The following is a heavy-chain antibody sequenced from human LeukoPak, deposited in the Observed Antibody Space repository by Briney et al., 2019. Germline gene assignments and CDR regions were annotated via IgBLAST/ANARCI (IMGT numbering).Heavy chain of an antibody. J-gene: IGHJ3*02. D-gene: IGHD5-12*01. CDR2: TYTSGST. CDR3: ARDMGYSGYDYPDDAFDI. Sequence: GSLRLSCTVSGGSISSCYWSWIRQPAGKGLEWIGRTYTSGSTNYNPSLKSRVTMSVDTSKNQFSLRLSSVTAADTAVYYCARDMGYSGYDYPDDAFDIWGQGTMVTVSS. CDR1: GGSISSCY. V-gene: IGHV4-4*07.